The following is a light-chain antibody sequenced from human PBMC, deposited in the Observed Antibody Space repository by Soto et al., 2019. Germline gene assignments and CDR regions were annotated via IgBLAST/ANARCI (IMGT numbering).Light chain of an antibody. Sequence: ENVLTQSPATLSLSPGERATPSCRASQSVSSYLAWYQQKPGQAPRLLIYDASNRATGIPARFSGNGSGTDFNLTISSLEPEDFALYYCHQYSNWLTFGGGTKVDIK. CDR1: QSVSSY. CDR3: HQYSNWLT. V-gene: IGKV3-11*01. CDR2: DAS. J-gene: IGKJ4*01.